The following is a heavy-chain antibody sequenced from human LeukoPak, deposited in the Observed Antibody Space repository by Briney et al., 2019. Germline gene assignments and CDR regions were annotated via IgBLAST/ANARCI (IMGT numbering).Heavy chain of an antibody. CDR1: GGTFSSYA. D-gene: IGHD3-9*01. V-gene: IGHV1-69*06. CDR2: IIPIFGTA. Sequence: GASVNVSCKASGGTFSSYAISWVRQAPGQGLEWMGGIIPIFGTANYAQKFQGRVTITADKSTSTAYMEPSSLRSDDTAVYYCAKANSYYDILTGYEFWGQGTLVTVSS. CDR3: AKANSYYDILTGYEF. J-gene: IGHJ4*02.